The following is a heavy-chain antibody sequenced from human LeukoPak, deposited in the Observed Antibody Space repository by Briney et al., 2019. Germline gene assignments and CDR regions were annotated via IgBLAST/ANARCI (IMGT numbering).Heavy chain of an antibody. J-gene: IGHJ4*02. CDR3: AKGGAANRVTTNYFDY. Sequence: PGGSLRLSCAASGFTFSSCAMTWVRQAPGKGLQWVSSISASGGSTYCADSMEGRFTISRDNSKNTVYLQMNGLRAEDTALYYCAKGGAANRVTTNYFDYWGQGTLVTVSA. CDR2: ISASGGST. CDR1: GFTFSSCA. V-gene: IGHV3-23*01. D-gene: IGHD4-17*01.